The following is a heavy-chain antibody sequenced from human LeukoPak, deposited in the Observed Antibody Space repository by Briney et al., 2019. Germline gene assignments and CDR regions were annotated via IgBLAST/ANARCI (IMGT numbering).Heavy chain of an antibody. J-gene: IGHJ4*02. CDR3: AADLSSTPFDY. Sequence: SVKVSCKASGFTFTSSAVQWVRQARGQRLEWIGWIVVGSGNTNYAQRFQERVTITRDMSTSTAYMELSSLRSEDAAVYYCAADLSSTPFDYWGQGTLVTVSS. D-gene: IGHD2-2*01. CDR2: IVVGSGNT. CDR1: GFTFTSSA. V-gene: IGHV1-58*01.